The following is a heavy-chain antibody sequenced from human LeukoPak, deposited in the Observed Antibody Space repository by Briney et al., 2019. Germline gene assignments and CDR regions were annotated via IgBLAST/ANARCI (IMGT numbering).Heavy chain of an antibody. CDR2: ISSSSSYI. J-gene: IGHJ4*02. CDR3: ARDIAIAPFDY. D-gene: IGHD3-16*02. Sequence: PGGSLRLSCAASGFAFSSYSMNWVRQAPGKGLEWVSSISSSSSYIYYADSVKGRFTISRDNAKNSLYLQMNSLRAEDTAVYYCARDIAIAPFDYWGQGTLVTVSS. CDR1: GFAFSSYS. V-gene: IGHV3-21*01.